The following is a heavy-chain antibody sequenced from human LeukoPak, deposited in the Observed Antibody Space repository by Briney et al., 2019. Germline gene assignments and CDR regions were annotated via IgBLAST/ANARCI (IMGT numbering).Heavy chain of an antibody. CDR2: IYHSGST. CDR1: GGSISSGGYS. Sequence: SETLSLTCAVSGGSISSGGYSWSWIRQPPGKGLEWIGYIYHSGSTYYNPSLKSRVTISVDRSKNQFSLKLSSVTAADTAVYYGARAIVVVPAAGLFDYWGQETLVTVSS. CDR3: ARAIVVVPAAGLFDY. V-gene: IGHV4-30-2*01. J-gene: IGHJ4*02. D-gene: IGHD2-2*01.